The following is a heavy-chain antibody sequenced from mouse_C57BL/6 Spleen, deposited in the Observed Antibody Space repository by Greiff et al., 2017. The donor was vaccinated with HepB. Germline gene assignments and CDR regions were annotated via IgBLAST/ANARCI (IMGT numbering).Heavy chain of an antibody. Sequence: VQLQQSGPELVKPGASVKIPCKASGYTFTDYNMDWVKQSHGKSLEWIGDINPNNGGTIYNQKFKGKATLTVDKSSSTAYMELRSLTSEDTAVYYCARPAYYGSFYYAMDYWGQGTSVTVSS. V-gene: IGHV1-18*01. CDR3: ARPAYYGSFYYAMDY. CDR1: GYTFTDYN. J-gene: IGHJ4*01. D-gene: IGHD1-1*01. CDR2: INPNNGGT.